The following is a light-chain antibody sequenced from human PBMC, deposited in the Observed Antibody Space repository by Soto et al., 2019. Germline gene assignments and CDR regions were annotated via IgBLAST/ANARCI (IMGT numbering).Light chain of an antibody. J-gene: IGKJ4*01. Sequence: DIQMTQSPSTLSASVGDRVTITCRASQSISTWLAWYQQKPGKAPKLLIYKASSLESGVPSRFSGSGSGTELTLTIRSLQPDDFAPYCCQQYNTYPLTFGGGTTVEIK. CDR2: KAS. CDR3: QQYNTYPLT. CDR1: QSISTW. V-gene: IGKV1-5*03.